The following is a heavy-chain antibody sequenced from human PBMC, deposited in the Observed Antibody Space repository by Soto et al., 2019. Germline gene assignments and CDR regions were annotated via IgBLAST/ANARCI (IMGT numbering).Heavy chain of an antibody. J-gene: IGHJ4*02. D-gene: IGHD4-17*01. Sequence: QVQLVESGGGVVQPGRSLRLSCAASGFTFSSYGMHWVRQAPGKGLEWVAVIWYDGSNKYYADSVKGRFTISRDNSKNTLYLQMNSLRAEDTAEYYCARPYGDFTYYFDYWGQGTLVTVSS. CDR1: GFTFSSYG. CDR2: IWYDGSNK. V-gene: IGHV3-33*01. CDR3: ARPYGDFTYYFDY.